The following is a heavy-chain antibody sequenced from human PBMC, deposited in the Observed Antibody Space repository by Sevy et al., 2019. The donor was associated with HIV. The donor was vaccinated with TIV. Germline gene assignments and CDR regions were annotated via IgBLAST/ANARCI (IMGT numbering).Heavy chain of an antibody. Sequence: PGGSLRLSCVGSGFTFGDYYISWIRQAPGKGLECVAYISSRSSFTNYTDSVRGRFTISRDNAKNEVFLQMNSLRAEDTGVYYCARGAYDVWGQGTTVTVSS. V-gene: IGHV3-11*06. CDR1: GFTFGDYY. CDR2: ISSRSSFT. CDR3: ARGAYDV. J-gene: IGHJ3*01.